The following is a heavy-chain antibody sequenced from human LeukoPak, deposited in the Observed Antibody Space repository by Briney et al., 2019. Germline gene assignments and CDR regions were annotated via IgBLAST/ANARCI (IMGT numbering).Heavy chain of an antibody. CDR1: TFTFGNYW. Sequence: LSGGSLRLSCAASTFTFGNYWMSWVRQAPGKGLEWVANIKEDGSEEYYVDSVKGRFTSSRDNAKNSLYLQMNSLRAEDTAVYYCAKSRIGFSGKVDLWGQGTLVTVSS. CDR2: IKEDGSEE. J-gene: IGHJ5*02. CDR3: AKSRIGFSGKVDL. D-gene: IGHD1-26*01. V-gene: IGHV3-7*01.